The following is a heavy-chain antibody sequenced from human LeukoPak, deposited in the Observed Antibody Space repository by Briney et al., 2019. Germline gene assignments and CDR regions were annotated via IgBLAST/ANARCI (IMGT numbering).Heavy chain of an antibody. V-gene: IGHV4-61*02. CDR3: ARGGALWSGYYVDY. D-gene: IGHD3-3*01. CDR2: FYTSGST. J-gene: IGHJ4*02. CDR1: GGSISSGSYY. Sequence: SETLSLTCTVSGGSISSGSYYWSWIRQPAGKGLEWIGRFYTSGSTNYNPSLKSRVTISVDTSKNQFSLKLSSVTAADTAVYYCARGGALWSGYYVDYWGQGTLVTVSS.